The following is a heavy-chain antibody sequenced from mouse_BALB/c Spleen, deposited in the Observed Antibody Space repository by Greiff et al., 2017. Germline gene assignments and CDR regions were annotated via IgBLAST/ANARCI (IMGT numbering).Heavy chain of an antibody. CDR3: ARVEDSSGYEGFAY. CDR1: GYSITSDYA. J-gene: IGHJ3*01. V-gene: IGHV3-2*02. D-gene: IGHD3-2*01. CDR2: ISYSGST. Sequence: EVHLVESGPGLVKPSQSLSLTCTVTGYSITSDYAWNWIRQFPGNKLEWMGYISYSGSTSYNPSLKSRISITRDTSKNQFFLQLNSVTTEDTATYYCARVEDSSGYEGFAYWGQGTLVTVSA.